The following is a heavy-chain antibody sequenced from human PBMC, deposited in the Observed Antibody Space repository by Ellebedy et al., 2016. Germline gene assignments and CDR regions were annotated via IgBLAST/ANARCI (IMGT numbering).Heavy chain of an antibody. J-gene: IGHJ6*02. V-gene: IGHV3-11*04. Sequence: GGSLRLSCAASGFTFSDYYMSWIRQAPGKGLEWVSYISSSGSTIYYADSVKGRFTISRDNSKNTLYLQMNSLRAEDTAVYYCARDDSSIYGMDVWGQGTTVTVSS. CDR1: GFTFSDYY. CDR2: ISSSGSTI. CDR3: ARDDSSIYGMDV. D-gene: IGHD3-22*01.